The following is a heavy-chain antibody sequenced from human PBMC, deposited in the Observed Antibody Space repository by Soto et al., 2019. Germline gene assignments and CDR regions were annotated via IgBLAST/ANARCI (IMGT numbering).Heavy chain of an antibody. CDR1: GFTFSNAW. J-gene: IGHJ3*02. CDR2: IKSKTDGGTT. Sequence: EVQLVESGGGLVKPGGSLRLSCAASGFTFSNAWMSWVRQAPGKGLEWVGRIKSKTDGGTTDYAAPVKGRFTISRDDSQNTLYLQINSLKTEDTAVYYWTPDYTDHTIFGVVRDPFDIWGQGTMVPVSS. CDR3: TPDYTDHTIFGVVRDPFDI. V-gene: IGHV3-15*01. D-gene: IGHD3-3*01.